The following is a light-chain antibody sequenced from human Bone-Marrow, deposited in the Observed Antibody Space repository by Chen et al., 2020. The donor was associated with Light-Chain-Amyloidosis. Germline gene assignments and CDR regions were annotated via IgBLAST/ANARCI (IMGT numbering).Light chain of an antibody. J-gene: IGLJ1*01. V-gene: IGLV2-14*01. CDR3: SSYTITNTLV. CDR2: EVT. Sequence: QSALTQPASVSGSPGQSITISCPGTSSDVGGDNHVSWYQQHPDKAPKLMIYEVTNRPSWVPDRFSGSKSDSPASLTISGLQTEDEADYFCSSYTITNTLVFGSGTRVTVL. CDR1: SSDVGGDNH.